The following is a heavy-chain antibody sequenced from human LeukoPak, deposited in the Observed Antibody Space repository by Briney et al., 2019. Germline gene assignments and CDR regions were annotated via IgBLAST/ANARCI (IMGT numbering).Heavy chain of an antibody. Sequence: GGSLRLSCAASGFTFSSYSMNWVRQAPGKGLEWVSSISSSSSYIYYADSVKGRFTISRDNAKNSLYLQMNSLRAEDTAVYYCARDHPGGITMVRGVPDYWGQGTLVTVSS. D-gene: IGHD3-10*01. CDR2: ISSSSSYI. V-gene: IGHV3-21*01. CDR1: GFTFSSYS. J-gene: IGHJ4*02. CDR3: ARDHPGGITMVRGVPDY.